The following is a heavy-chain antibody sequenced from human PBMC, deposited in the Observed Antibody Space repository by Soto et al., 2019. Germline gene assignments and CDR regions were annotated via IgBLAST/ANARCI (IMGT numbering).Heavy chain of an antibody. CDR2: ISGSGGST. CDR1: GFTFSSYA. Sequence: GGSLRLSCAASGFTFSSYAMSWVRQAPGKGLGWVSAISGSGGSTYYADSVKGRFTISRDNSKNTLYLQMNSLRAEDTAVYYCAKDGPDIVVVVAAFNWFDPWGQGTLVTVSS. D-gene: IGHD2-15*01. J-gene: IGHJ5*02. CDR3: AKDGPDIVVVVAAFNWFDP. V-gene: IGHV3-23*01.